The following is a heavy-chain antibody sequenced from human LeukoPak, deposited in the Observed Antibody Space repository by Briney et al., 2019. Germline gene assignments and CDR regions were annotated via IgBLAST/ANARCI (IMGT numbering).Heavy chain of an antibody. J-gene: IGHJ4*02. CDR2: ISGSGGST. Sequence: GGSLRLSCAASGFTFSSYAMSWVRQAPGKGLEWVSAISGSGGSTYYADSVKGRFTISRDNSKNTLYLQMNGLRAEDTAVYYCAKDSGFPGWYRSLGRYYFDYWGQGTLVTVSS. V-gene: IGHV3-23*01. CDR1: GFTFSSYA. D-gene: IGHD6-19*01. CDR3: AKDSGFPGWYRSLGRYYFDY.